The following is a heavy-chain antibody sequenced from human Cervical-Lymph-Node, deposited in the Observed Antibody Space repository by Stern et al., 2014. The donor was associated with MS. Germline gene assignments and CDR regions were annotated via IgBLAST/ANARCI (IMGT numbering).Heavy chain of an antibody. D-gene: IGHD3-10*01. Sequence: DQLVVSGGGVVQPGRSLRLSCAASGFTFSNYAMHWVRQAPGQGLEWVSFIAFDAISSFYTDSVKGRFTISRDNSKNTLYLQMNSLRVEDTAVYYCARVMGSATFFDFWGQGTLVAVSS. J-gene: IGHJ4*02. V-gene: IGHV3-30-3*01. CDR2: IAFDAISS. CDR3: ARVMGSATFFDF. CDR1: GFTFSNYA.